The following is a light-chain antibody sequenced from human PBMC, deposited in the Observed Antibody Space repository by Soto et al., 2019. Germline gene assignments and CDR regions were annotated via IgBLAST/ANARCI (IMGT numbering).Light chain of an antibody. CDR1: QSVSSSSY. Sequence: EIVLTQSPGTLSLSPGERATLSCRASQSVSSSSYLAWYQQKPGQAPRLLIYGAYSRATGIPDRFSGSGSTTDFTLTIRRLEPEDFAVYYCRQYGSSPSYTFGQGTKLQIK. CDR2: GAY. V-gene: IGKV3-20*01. CDR3: RQYGSSPSYT. J-gene: IGKJ2*01.